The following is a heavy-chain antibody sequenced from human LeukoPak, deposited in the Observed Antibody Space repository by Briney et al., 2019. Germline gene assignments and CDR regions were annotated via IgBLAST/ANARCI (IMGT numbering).Heavy chain of an antibody. V-gene: IGHV3-30-3*01. J-gene: IGHJ4*02. CDR1: GFTFSSYA. Sequence: GRSLRLSCAASGFTFSSYAIHWVRQAPGKGLEWVGVISYDGSNKHYADSVKGRFTISRDNSKNTLYLQMSGLGAEDTAVYYCAKVAAAGTFDYWGQGTLVTVSS. CDR2: ISYDGSNK. CDR3: AKVAAAGTFDY. D-gene: IGHD6-13*01.